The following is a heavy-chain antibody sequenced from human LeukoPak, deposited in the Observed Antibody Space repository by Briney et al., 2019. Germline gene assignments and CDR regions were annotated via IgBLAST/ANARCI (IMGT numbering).Heavy chain of an antibody. Sequence: ASVKVSCKXSGYTFTSYGISWVRQAPGQGLERMGWISAYNGNTNYSQKLQGRVTMTTDTSTSTAYMELRSLRSDDTAVYYCARWDGYNGDAFDIWGQGTMVTVSS. J-gene: IGHJ3*02. V-gene: IGHV1-18*01. CDR2: ISAYNGNT. CDR1: GYTFTSYG. D-gene: IGHD5-24*01. CDR3: ARWDGYNGDAFDI.